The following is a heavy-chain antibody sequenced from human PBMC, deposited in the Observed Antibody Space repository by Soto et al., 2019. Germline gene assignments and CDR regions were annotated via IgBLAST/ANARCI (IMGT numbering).Heavy chain of an antibody. CDR1: GFTFSNYA. CDR3: AREFAPGSPNYDY. Sequence: GGSLRLSCAASGFTFSNYAMSWVRQAPGKGLEWVSTFTRSVNTYYADSVKGRFTISRDNSKNTLYLQMDSLRAEDTAVYYCAREFAPGSPNYDYWGLGTLVTVSS. V-gene: IGHV3-23*01. CDR2: FTRSVNT. D-gene: IGHD3-10*01. J-gene: IGHJ4*02.